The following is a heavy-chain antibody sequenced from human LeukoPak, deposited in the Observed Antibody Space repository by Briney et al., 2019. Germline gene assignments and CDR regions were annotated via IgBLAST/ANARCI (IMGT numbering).Heavy chain of an antibody. D-gene: IGHD5-18*01. CDR2: VYPIDSDT. CDR3: VGGLHGYAYGV. J-gene: IGHJ4*02. V-gene: IGHV5-51*01. Sequence: GESLKISCKASGYSFTTYWIGWVRQMPGKGLEWVGLVYPIDSDTRYSPSFQGQATISADKSSNTVDLQWSSLKASDTAMYYCVGGLHGYAYGVWGQGTLVTVSS. CDR1: GYSFTTYW.